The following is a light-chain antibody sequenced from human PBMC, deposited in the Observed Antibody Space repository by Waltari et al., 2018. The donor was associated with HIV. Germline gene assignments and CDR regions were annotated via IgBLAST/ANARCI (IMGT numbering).Light chain of an antibody. CDR1: QSVSSN. CDR2: GTS. CDR3: QQYNNWPLT. V-gene: IGKV3-15*01. J-gene: IGKJ4*01. Sequence: EIVMAQSPATLSVSPGEGATLSCRASQSVSSNLAWYQQKAGQAPRLLIYGTSTRATGVPARFSGSGSETEFILTISSLQSEDFVVYYCQQYNNWPLTFGGGTKVEIK.